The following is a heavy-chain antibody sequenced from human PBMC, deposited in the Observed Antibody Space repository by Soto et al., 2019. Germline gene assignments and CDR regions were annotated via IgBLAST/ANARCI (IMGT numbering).Heavy chain of an antibody. V-gene: IGHV1-69*13. J-gene: IGHJ4*02. CDR1: GYIFIDNY. CDR2: IIPIFGTA. Sequence: ASVKVSCKASGYIFIDNYIHWVRRAPGQGLEWMGGIIPIFGTANYAQKFQGRVTITADESTSTAYMELSSLRSEDTAVYYCAREPYFDYWGQGTLVTVSS. CDR3: AREPYFDY.